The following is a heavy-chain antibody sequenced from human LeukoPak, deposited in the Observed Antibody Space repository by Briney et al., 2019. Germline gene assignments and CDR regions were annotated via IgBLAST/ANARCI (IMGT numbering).Heavy chain of an antibody. CDR2: ITGSGGTT. J-gene: IGHJ6*02. V-gene: IGHV3-23*01. CDR3: AKPKAAAKFYYGMDV. Sequence: PGGSLRLSCAASGLTFSSYAMSWVRQAPGKGLEWVSAITGSGGTTYYADSVKGRFTISRDKSKNTLYLQMNSLRAEDMAVYYCAKPKAAAKFYYGMDVWGQGTTVTVSS. CDR1: GLTFSSYA. D-gene: IGHD6-13*01.